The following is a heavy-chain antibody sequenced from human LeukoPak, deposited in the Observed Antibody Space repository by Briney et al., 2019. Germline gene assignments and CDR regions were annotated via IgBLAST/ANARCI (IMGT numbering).Heavy chain of an antibody. V-gene: IGHV3-7*04. J-gene: IGHJ4*02. CDR2: IKRDGSDK. D-gene: IGHD3-10*01. Sequence: QPGGSLRLSCAASGFTFSTYWMSWVRLTPGKGLEWVANIKRDGSDKYYVDSVKGRFTISRDNAKNSLYLQMNSLRVEDTAVYYCARDGRGQIMRRGLTTHFDYWGLGILVTVSS. CDR3: ARDGRGQIMRRGLTTHFDY. CDR1: GFTFSTYW.